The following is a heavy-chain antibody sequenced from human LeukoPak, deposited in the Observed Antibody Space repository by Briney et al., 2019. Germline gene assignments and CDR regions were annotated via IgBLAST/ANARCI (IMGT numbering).Heavy chain of an antibody. V-gene: IGHV3-15*01. Sequence: GGSLRLSCAASGFTFSNAWMSWVRQAPGKGLEWVGRIKSKTDGGTTDHAAPVKGRFTISRDDSKNTLYLQMNSLKTEDTAVYYCTTDPLFKDFDYWGQGTLVTVSS. J-gene: IGHJ4*02. CDR2: IKSKTDGGTT. CDR1: GFTFSNAW. CDR3: TTDPLFKDFDY.